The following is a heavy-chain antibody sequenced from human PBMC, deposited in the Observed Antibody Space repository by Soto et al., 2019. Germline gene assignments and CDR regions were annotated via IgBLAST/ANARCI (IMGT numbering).Heavy chain of an antibody. Sequence: ASVKVSCKTSEYTFTDNYIYWLRQAPGQGLEWMGWLNPSTGATDFAQRFQGRVTLTSDTSISTAYMELSRLTSDDTAVFYCARQSCSSTSCFYDYWGPGTLVTVSS. CDR1: EYTFTDNY. D-gene: IGHD2-2*01. V-gene: IGHV1-2*02. CDR3: ARQSCSSTSCFYDY. CDR2: LNPSTGAT. J-gene: IGHJ4*02.